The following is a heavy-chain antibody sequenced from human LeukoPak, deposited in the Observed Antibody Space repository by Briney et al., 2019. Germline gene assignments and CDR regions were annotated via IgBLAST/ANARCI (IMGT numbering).Heavy chain of an antibody. CDR2: IWYDGSNK. CDR1: GFTFSTYN. CDR3: AKDLDSSGYYYSDY. Sequence: GGSLRLSCAASGFTFSTYNMDWVRQAPGKGLEWVAVIWYDGSNKYYADSVKGRFTISRDNSKNTLYLQMNSLRAEDTAVYYCAKDLDSSGYYYSDYWGQGTLVTVSS. D-gene: IGHD3-22*01. J-gene: IGHJ4*02. V-gene: IGHV3-33*06.